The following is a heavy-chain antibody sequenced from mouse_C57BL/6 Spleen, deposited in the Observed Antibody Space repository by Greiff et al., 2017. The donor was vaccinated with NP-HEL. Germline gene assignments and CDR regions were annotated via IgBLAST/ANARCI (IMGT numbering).Heavy chain of an antibody. Sequence: EVQLQQSGPVLVKPGASVKMSCKASGYTFTDYYMNWVKQSHGKSLEWIGVINPYNGGTSYNQKFKGKATLTVDKSSSTAYMELNSLTSEDSAVYYCARGTYYNPMDYWGQGTSVTVSS. J-gene: IGHJ4*01. CDR3: ARGTYYNPMDY. CDR1: GYTFTDYY. D-gene: IGHD2-12*01. CDR2: INPYNGGT. V-gene: IGHV1-19*01.